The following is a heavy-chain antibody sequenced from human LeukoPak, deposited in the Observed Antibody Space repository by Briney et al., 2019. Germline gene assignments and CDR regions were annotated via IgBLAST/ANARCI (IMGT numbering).Heavy chain of an antibody. D-gene: IGHD6-13*01. J-gene: IGHJ6*02. CDR2: INPSGGST. Sequence: ASVTVSSMAPGYTFTSYYMHWVRQAPGQGHEWMGIINPSGGSTSYAQKFQGRVTMTRDTSTSTVYMELSSLRSEDTAVYYCARSIAAAGSYYYGMDVWGQGTTVTVSS. V-gene: IGHV1-46*01. CDR3: ARSIAAAGSYYYGMDV. CDR1: GYTFTSYY.